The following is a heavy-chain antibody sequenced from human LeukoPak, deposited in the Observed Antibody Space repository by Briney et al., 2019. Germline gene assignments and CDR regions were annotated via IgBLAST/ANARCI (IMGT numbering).Heavy chain of an antibody. J-gene: IGHJ5*02. CDR2: INSDGSWT. V-gene: IGHV3-74*01. D-gene: IGHD6-19*01. CDR1: GNYW. Sequence: GGSLRLSCAASGNYWMHWVRQAPGKGLVWVSHINSDGSWTSYADSAKGRFTISRDNSKNTLYLEMNSLRTEDTAVYHCAKDLYDNGWYNYFDPWGQGALVTVSS. CDR3: AKDLYDNGWYNYFDP.